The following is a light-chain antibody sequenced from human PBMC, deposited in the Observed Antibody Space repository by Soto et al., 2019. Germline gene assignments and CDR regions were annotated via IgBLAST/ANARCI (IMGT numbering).Light chain of an antibody. J-gene: IGKJ4*01. CDR3: QERGNWPRGN. Sequence: EIVLTQSPATLSLSPGERATMSCRASQTLNNAFAWYQQKPGQSPRLLLYGASKRATGIPARFSGSTSGTDFTITSSRLEPADFAVYFCQERGNWPRGNFGGGTKVEIK. CDR1: QTLNNA. V-gene: IGKV3-11*01. CDR2: GAS.